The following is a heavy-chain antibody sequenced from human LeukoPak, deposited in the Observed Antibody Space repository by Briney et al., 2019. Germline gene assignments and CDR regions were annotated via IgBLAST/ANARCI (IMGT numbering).Heavy chain of an antibody. CDR1: GFTFTSYA. CDR2: VSGDGGRT. V-gene: IGHV3-23*01. D-gene: IGHD6-19*01. J-gene: IGHJ6*02. Sequence: GGSLRLSCVGSGFTFTSYAMSWVRQAPGKGLEWVSSVSGDGGRTYYAASVQGRFAISIDNSKDALYLEINSLRAGDTAIYYCANQPCLYNNGWSTTYHFFGLDVWGQGTTVIVSS. CDR3: ANQPCLYNNGWSTTYHFFGLDV.